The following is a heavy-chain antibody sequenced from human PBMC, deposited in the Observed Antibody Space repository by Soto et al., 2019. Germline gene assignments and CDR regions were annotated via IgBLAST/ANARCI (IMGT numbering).Heavy chain of an antibody. CDR2: IIPIFGTA. CDR3: ARDIVVVVAATPNSNYYYYGMDV. Sequence: SVKVSCKASGGTFSSYAISWVRQAPGQGLEWMGGIIPIFGTANYAQKFQGRVTITADESTSTAYMELSSLRSEDTAVYYCARDIVVVVAATPNSNYYYYGMDVWGQGTTVTVSS. D-gene: IGHD2-15*01. CDR1: GGTFSSYA. J-gene: IGHJ6*02. V-gene: IGHV1-69*13.